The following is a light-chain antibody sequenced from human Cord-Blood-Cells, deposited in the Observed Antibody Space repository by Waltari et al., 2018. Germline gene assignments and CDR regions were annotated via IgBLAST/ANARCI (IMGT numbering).Light chain of an antibody. J-gene: IGLJ3*02. CDR3: CSYAGSYSWV. CDR2: DVS. V-gene: IGLV2-11*01. Sequence: QSALTQPRSVSGSPGQSVTISCTGTSSDVGGYNYVSWYQQHPGKAPKLMIYDVSKRPSGVPDRFSGSKSDNTASLTICGLQAGDEADYYCCSYAGSYSWVFGGGTKLTVL. CDR1: SSDVGGYNY.